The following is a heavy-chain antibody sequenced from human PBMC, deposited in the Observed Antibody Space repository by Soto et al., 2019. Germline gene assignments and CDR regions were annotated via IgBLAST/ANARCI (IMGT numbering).Heavy chain of an antibody. J-gene: IGHJ6*02. CDR1: GGTITRGDHF. CDR2: IYYSGST. CDR3: GRGQTAIDV. D-gene: IGHD5-18*01. V-gene: IGHV4-30-4*01. Sequence: SETLSLTCRVSGGTITRGDHFWSWVSQSPGKGLEWLGYIYYSGSTYYNPSLKGRVMMTIDTSKHQFSLKLSSVTAEEKAVFYCGRGQTAIDVWGQGTTVTVSS.